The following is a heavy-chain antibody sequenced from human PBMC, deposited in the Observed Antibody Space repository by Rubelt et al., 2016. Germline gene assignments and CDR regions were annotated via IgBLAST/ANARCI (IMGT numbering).Heavy chain of an antibody. D-gene: IGHD1-1*01. CDR2: ISAYNGNT. J-gene: IGHJ3*02. CDR3: ARDQLALYAFDI. V-gene: IGHV1-18*01. Sequence: QVQLVQSGAEVKKPGASVKVSCKASGYTFTSYGISWVRQAPGQGLEWMGWISAYNGNTNYAQQLQGRVTRTTDTSTSTAYMGLRSLGSDDAAVYFCARDQLALYAFDIWGQGTMVTVSS. CDR1: GYTFTSYG.